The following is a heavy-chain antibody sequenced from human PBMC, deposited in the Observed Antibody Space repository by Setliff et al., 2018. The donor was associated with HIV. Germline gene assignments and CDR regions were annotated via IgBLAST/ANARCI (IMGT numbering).Heavy chain of an antibody. Sequence: PSETLSLTCAVYGGSFSGYYWSWIRQPPGKGLEWIGEINHSGSTKYNPSLKNRVTISVDTSKNQFSLKLSSVTAADTAVYYCARAPALVVPAAMSGAFDIWGQGTMVTVSS. CDR1: GGSFSGYY. J-gene: IGHJ3*02. CDR3: ARAPALVVPAAMSGAFDI. V-gene: IGHV4-34*01. D-gene: IGHD2-2*01. CDR2: INHSGST.